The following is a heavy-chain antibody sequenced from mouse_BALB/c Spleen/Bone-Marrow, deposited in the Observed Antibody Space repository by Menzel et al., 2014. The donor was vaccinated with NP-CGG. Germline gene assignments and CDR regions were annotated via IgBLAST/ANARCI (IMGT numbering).Heavy chain of an antibody. D-gene: IGHD2-1*01. Sequence: LVKPGASVKISCKASGYSFTGYYMHWVKQSHGKSLEWIGYISCYNGATSYNQKFKGKATFTVDTSSSTAYMQFNSLTSEDSAVYYCARSGGNYDAMDYWGQGTSVTVSS. CDR2: ISCYNGAT. V-gene: IGHV1S34*01. J-gene: IGHJ4*01. CDR3: ARSGGNYDAMDY. CDR1: GYSFTGYY.